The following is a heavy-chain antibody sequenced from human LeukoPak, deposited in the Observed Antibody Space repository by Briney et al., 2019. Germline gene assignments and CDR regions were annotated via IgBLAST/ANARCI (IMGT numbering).Heavy chain of an antibody. CDR2: IYTSGST. J-gene: IGHJ6*03. D-gene: IGHD2-2*02. V-gene: IGHV4-4*07. CDR3: ARGTKGYCSSTSCYKDYYYYMDV. Sequence: SETLSLTCTVSGDSISSYYWSWIRQPAGKGLEWIGRIYTSGSTNYNPSLKSRVTISVDTSKNQFSLKLSSVTAADTAVYYCARGTKGYCSSTSCYKDYYYYMDVWGKGTTVTISS. CDR1: GDSISSYY.